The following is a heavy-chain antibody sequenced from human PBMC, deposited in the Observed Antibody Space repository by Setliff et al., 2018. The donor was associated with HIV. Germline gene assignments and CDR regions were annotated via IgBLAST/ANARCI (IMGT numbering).Heavy chain of an antibody. CDR1: GGSISNYY. Sequence: SETLSLTCTVSGGSISNYYWSWIRQPPGKGLEWIGYISYTGTTKYNPSLKSRVTMSLDTSKNQFSLTLNSGNAADTAVYFCARGGAVSADFDSWGQGTLVTVSS. D-gene: IGHD3-16*01. V-gene: IGHV4-59*08. CDR2: ISYTGTT. CDR3: ARGGAVSADFDS. J-gene: IGHJ5*01.